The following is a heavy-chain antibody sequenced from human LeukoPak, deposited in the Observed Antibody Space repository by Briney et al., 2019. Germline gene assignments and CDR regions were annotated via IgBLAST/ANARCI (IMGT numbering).Heavy chain of an antibody. Sequence: GGSLRLSCAASGFTVSSNYMSWVRQAPGKGLEWVSVIFAGGSTYYTDSVKGRFSISRDDSWNTVYLQMNSLRAEDTAVYYCAREHTSMVLTFDAFDMWGQGTMVTVSS. J-gene: IGHJ3*02. CDR3: AREHTSMVLTFDAFDM. D-gene: IGHD5-18*01. CDR2: IFAGGST. CDR1: GFTVSSNY. V-gene: IGHV3-53*01.